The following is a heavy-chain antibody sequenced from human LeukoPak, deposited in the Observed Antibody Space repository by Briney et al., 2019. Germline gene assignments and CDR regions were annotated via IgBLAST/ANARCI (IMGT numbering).Heavy chain of an antibody. CDR1: GFTLSSYA. CDR3: AKVKQGYYDSSGDLDY. D-gene: IGHD3-22*01. V-gene: IGHV3-23*01. CDR2: ISGSGGST. J-gene: IGHJ4*02. Sequence: GGSLRLSCAASGFTLSSYAMSWVRQAPGKGLEWVSAISGSGGSTYYADSVKGRFTISRDNSKNTLYLQMNSLRAEDTAVYYCAKVKQGYYDSSGDLDYWGQGTLVTVSS.